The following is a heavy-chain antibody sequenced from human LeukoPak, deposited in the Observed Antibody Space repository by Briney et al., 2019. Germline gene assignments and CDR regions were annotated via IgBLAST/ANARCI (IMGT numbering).Heavy chain of an antibody. CDR2: IYYSGGT. Sequence: SETLSLTCTVSGGSISSYYWSWFRQPPGKGLEWIGYIYYSGGTNYNPSLKSRVTISVDTSKNQFSLKLSSVTAADTAVYYCARLGFSNSGSYLAPSDYWGQGTLVTVSS. V-gene: IGHV4-59*08. D-gene: IGHD1-26*01. CDR1: GGSISSYY. J-gene: IGHJ4*02. CDR3: ARLGFSNSGSYLAPSDY.